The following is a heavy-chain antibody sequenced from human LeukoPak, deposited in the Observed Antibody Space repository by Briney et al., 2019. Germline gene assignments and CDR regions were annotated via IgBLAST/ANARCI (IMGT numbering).Heavy chain of an antibody. CDR2: IIPIFGTA. CDR1: GGTFSSYA. CDR3: ARNYYDSSGYHQFPFDY. D-gene: IGHD3-22*01. J-gene: IGHJ4*03. Sequence: SVKVSCKASGGTFSSYAISWVRQAPGQGLEWMGGIIPIFGTANYAQKFQGRVTITADESTSTAYMELSSLRSEDTAVYYCARNYYDSSGYHQFPFDYWGQGTTVTVSS. V-gene: IGHV1-69*13.